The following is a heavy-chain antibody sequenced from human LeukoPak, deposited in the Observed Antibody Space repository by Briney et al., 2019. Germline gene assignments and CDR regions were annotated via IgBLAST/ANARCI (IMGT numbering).Heavy chain of an antibody. D-gene: IGHD2-21*02. J-gene: IGHJ4*02. V-gene: IGHV3-21*01. CDR2: ISSSSSYI. CDR1: GFTFSSYS. CDR3: ARVAYCAGDCHYMDS. Sequence: PGGSLRLSCAASGFTFSSYSMNWVRQAPGKGLEWVSFISSSSSYIYYADSVKGRFTISRDNAKNSLYLQMNSLRAEDTAVYYCARVAYCAGDCHYMDSWGQGTLVSVPS.